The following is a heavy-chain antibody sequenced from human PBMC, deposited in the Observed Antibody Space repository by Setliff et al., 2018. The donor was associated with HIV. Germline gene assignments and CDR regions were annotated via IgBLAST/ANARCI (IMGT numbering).Heavy chain of an antibody. CDR3: VRGGWYWYGSGNSGVFDV. V-gene: IGHV4-34*01. D-gene: IGHD3-10*01. CDR1: GESFSGYY. Sequence: SETLSLTCAVNGESFSGYYWTWIRQPPGKGLEWIGAVTEGGNINYNPALESRLPISVDPSKRQFFLTLTSMTAADTAVYYCVRGGWYWYGSGNSGVFDVWGRGTVVTVSS. J-gene: IGHJ3*01. CDR2: VTEGGNI.